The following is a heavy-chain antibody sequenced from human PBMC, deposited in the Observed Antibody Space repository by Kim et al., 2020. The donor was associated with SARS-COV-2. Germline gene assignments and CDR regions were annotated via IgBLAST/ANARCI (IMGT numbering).Heavy chain of an antibody. Sequence: DTGEGRFTITRDTAKNSLYLQMNSLRAEDTAVYYCARDGLVTTVTTVDYWGQGTLVTVSS. J-gene: IGHJ4*02. D-gene: IGHD4-17*01. CDR3: ARDGLVTTVTTVDY. V-gene: IGHV3-21*01.